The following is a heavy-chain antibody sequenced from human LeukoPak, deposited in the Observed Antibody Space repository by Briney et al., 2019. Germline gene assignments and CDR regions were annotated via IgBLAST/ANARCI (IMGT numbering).Heavy chain of an antibody. CDR3: ARGSPEPYSSGWYYFDY. D-gene: IGHD6-19*01. J-gene: IGHJ4*02. CDR2: ISGSDAGT. Sequence: GGSLRLSCAASGFTFNNYAMSWVRQAPGKGLEWVSAISGSDAGTYYADSVKGRFTISRDNSKNTLYLQMNSLRAEDTAVCYCARGSPEPYSSGWYYFDYWGQGTLVTVSS. CDR1: GFTFNNYA. V-gene: IGHV3-23*01.